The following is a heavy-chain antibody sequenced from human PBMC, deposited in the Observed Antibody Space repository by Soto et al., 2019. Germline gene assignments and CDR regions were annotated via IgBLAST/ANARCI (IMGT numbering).Heavy chain of an antibody. Sequence: QVQLQESGPGLVKPSETLSLTCTVSGGSISSYYWSWIRQPPGKGLEWIGYIYYSGSTNYNPSLKSRVTISVDTSKNKFSLKLSSVTAADTAVYYCARNSGITIFGVVTAKYYMDVWGKGTTVTVSS. D-gene: IGHD3-3*01. CDR3: ARNSGITIFGVVTAKYYMDV. V-gene: IGHV4-59*01. J-gene: IGHJ6*03. CDR1: GGSISSYY. CDR2: IYYSGST.